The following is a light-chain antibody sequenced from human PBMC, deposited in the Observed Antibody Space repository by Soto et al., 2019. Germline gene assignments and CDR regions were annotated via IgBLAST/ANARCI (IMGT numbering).Light chain of an antibody. CDR2: DAS. J-gene: IGKJ1*01. V-gene: IGKV3-11*01. CDR3: QQRSSWPRT. CDR1: QSVSNY. Sequence: EIVLTQSPATLSLSPGERATLSCRANQSVSNYLAWYQQKPGQAPRLLIYDASNRATGIPGRFSGSGSGTDLTLTISSLEPEDFAVYYCQQRSSWPRTFGQGTRVEIK.